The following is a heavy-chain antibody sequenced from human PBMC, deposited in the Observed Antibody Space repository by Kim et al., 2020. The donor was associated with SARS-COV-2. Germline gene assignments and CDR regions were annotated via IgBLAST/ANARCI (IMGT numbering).Heavy chain of an antibody. D-gene: IGHD2-21*02. J-gene: IGHJ3*02. V-gene: IGHV3-30*04. CDR2: ISYDGSNK. CDR3: ARDGVVTGDAFDI. Sequence: GGSLRLSCAASGFTFSSYAMHWVRQAPGKGLEWVAVISYDGSNKYYADSVKGRFTISRDNSKNTLYLQMNSLRAEDTAVYYCARDGVVTGDAFDIWGQGTMVTVSS. CDR1: GFTFSSYA.